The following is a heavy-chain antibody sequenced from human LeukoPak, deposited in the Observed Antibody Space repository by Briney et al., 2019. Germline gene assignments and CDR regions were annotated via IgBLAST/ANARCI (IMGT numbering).Heavy chain of an antibody. V-gene: IGHV3-23*01. Sequence: GGSLRLSCAASGFTFSSYAMSWVRQAPGKGLEWVSAISGSGGSTYYADSVKGRFTISRDNSKNTLYLQMNSLRAEDTAVYYCAKDEILLFVSTYGMDVWGQGTTVTVSS. J-gene: IGHJ6*02. CDR3: AKDEILLFVSTYGMDV. CDR1: GFTFSSYA. D-gene: IGHD2/OR15-2a*01. CDR2: ISGSGGST.